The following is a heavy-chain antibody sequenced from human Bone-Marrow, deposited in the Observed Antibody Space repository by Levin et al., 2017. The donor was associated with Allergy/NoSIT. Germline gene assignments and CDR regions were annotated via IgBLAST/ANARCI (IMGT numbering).Heavy chain of an antibody. CDR1: GFTFSSYG. D-gene: IGHD1-26*01. Sequence: GGSLRLSCAASGFTFSSYGMHWVRQAPGKGLEWVAVISYDGSNKYYADSVKGRFTISRDNSKNTLYLQMNSLRAEDTAVYYCATSWDSGSYWLGVYWGQGTLVTVSS. CDR3: ATSWDSGSYWLGVY. V-gene: IGHV3-30*03. CDR2: ISYDGSNK. J-gene: IGHJ4*02.